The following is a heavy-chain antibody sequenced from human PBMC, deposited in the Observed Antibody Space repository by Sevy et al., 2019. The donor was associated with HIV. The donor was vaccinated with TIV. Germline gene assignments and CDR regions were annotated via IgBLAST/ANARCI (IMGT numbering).Heavy chain of an antibody. V-gene: IGHV1-69*06. Sequence: ASVKVSCKASGGTFSSYAISWVRQAPGQGLEWMGGIIPIFGTANYAQKFQGRVTITADKSTSTAYMELSSLRSEDTAVYYCARGYCDYTYYYYYMDVWGKGTTVTVSS. CDR3: ARGYCDYTYYYYYMDV. J-gene: IGHJ6*03. D-gene: IGHD4-17*01. CDR2: IIPIFGTA. CDR1: GGTFSSYA.